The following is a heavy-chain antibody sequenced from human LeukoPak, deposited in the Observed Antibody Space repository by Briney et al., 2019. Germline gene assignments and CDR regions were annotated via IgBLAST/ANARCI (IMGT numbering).Heavy chain of an antibody. CDR3: ANPVYYGDAFDI. CDR1: GFTFSSYG. J-gene: IGHJ3*02. V-gene: IGHV3-30*18. D-gene: IGHD2-8*01. Sequence: GGFLRLSCAASGFTFSSYGMHWVRQAPGKGLEWVAVISYDGGKKYYADSVKGRFTISRDNSKNTLYLQMNSLRAEDTAVYYCANPVYYGDAFDIWGQGTMVTVSS. CDR2: ISYDGGKK.